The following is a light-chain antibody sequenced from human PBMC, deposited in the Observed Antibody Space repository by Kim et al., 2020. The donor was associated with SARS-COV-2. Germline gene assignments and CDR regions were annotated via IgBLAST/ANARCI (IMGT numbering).Light chain of an antibody. CDR2: AAS. Sequence: ALVGDRDTITCRASQGISTSLTWYQQKPATAPKLLIFAASTLLYGVPSRFSGSGSGAHFTLTISSLQPEDFAAYYCQQVHTYPLTFGGGTKVEIK. CDR3: QQVHTYPLT. V-gene: IGKV1-9*01. J-gene: IGKJ4*01. CDR1: QGISTS.